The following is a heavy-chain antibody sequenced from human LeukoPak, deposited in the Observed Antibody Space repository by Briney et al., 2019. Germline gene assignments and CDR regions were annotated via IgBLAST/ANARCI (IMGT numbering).Heavy chain of an antibody. CDR1: GFTFSSYS. D-gene: IGHD2-21*01. CDR3: ARDIRPLFYMHV. V-gene: IGHV3-21*01. Sequence: GGSLRLSCAASGFTFSSYSMNWVRQAPGKGLEWVSSISSSSSYIYYADSVKGRFTISRDNAKNSLYLQMNSLRAEDTAVYYCARDIRPLFYMHVWGKGTTVTVSS. CDR2: ISSSSSYI. J-gene: IGHJ6*03.